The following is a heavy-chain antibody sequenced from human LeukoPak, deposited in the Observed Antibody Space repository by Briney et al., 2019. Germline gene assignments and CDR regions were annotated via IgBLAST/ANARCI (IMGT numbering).Heavy chain of an antibody. J-gene: IGHJ4*02. CDR1: GYTFTSYG. CDR3: ATVPSYYYDSSGQGYFDY. CDR2: ISAFNGNT. D-gene: IGHD3-22*01. Sequence: ASVKVSCKASGYTFTSYGISWVRQAPGQGLEWMGWISAFNGNTNYAQKLQGRVTMTTDTSTSTAYMELRSLRSDDTAVSYCATVPSYYYDSSGQGYFDYWGQGTLVTVSS. V-gene: IGHV1-18*01.